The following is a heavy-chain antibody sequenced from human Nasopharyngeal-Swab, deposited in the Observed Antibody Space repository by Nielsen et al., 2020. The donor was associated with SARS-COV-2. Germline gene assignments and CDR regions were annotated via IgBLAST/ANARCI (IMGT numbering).Heavy chain of an antibody. CDR1: GFTFSPYT. J-gene: IGHJ4*02. Sequence: LKISCATSGFTFSPYTMTWVRQAPGKGLQWISYIAIGNSVQYADSVRGRFTISRDNAKNSLYLQLNSLTAEFPAVYYCARERGGGYGDYLGRGTVNTVSS. CDR3: ARERGGGYGDY. V-gene: IGHV3-21*05. D-gene: IGHD5-12*01. CDR2: IAIGNSV.